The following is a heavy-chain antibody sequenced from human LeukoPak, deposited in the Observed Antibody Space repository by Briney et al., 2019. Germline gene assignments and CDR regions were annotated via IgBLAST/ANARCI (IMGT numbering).Heavy chain of an antibody. D-gene: IGHD2-15*01. CDR1: GFTFSRYA. V-gene: IGHV3-23*01. CDR3: AKGAGSSSFDY. CDR2: ISGSGGST. Sequence: GGALILSCAASGFTFSRYAMSWVRQAPGKGLEWVSSISGSGGSTYYADSVKGRFTISRDNSKNTLYLQMNSLRAEDTAVHYCAKGAGSSSFDYWGQGTLVTVSS. J-gene: IGHJ4*02.